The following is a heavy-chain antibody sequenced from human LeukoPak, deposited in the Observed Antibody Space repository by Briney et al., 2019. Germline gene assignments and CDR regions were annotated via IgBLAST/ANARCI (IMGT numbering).Heavy chain of an antibody. D-gene: IGHD2-15*01. CDR1: GYTFTSYY. V-gene: IGHV1-46*01. J-gene: IGHJ6*02. CDR3: ASTSGYCSGGSCTTSGMDV. Sequence: GALVKVSCKASGYTFTSYYMHWVRQAPGQGLEWMGIINPSGGSTSYAQKFQGRVTMTRDTSTSTVYMELSSLRSEDTAVYYCASTSGYCSGGSCTTSGMDVWGQGTTVTVSS. CDR2: INPSGGST.